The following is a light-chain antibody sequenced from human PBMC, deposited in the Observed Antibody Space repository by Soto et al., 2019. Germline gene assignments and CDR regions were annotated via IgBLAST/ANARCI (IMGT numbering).Light chain of an antibody. J-gene: IGKJ1*01. CDR2: AAS. Sequence: DIQMTQSPSSLSASVGDRVTITCRASHSISTYLNWYQQKPGKAPKLLIYAASSLQSGVPSRFSGSGSGTDLTLTISSLQPEDVAPYYCQQSYSSPWTFGQGTKVEIQ. CDR3: QQSYSSPWT. V-gene: IGKV1-39*01. CDR1: HSISTY.